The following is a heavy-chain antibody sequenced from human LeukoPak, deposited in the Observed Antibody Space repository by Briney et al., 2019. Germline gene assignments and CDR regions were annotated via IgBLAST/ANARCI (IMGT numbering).Heavy chain of an antibody. J-gene: IGHJ5*02. D-gene: IGHD3-16*01. CDR3: ARAFS. CDR1: GLTLSSQW. V-gene: IGHV3-7*01. CDR2: IKEDGSQK. Sequence: GGSPRLSCAASGLTLSSQWMSWVREAPGKGPEWVANIKEDGSQKSYVDSVKGRFTISRDNAKNSLYLQMNSLRAEDTAIYYCARAFSWGQGTLVTVSS.